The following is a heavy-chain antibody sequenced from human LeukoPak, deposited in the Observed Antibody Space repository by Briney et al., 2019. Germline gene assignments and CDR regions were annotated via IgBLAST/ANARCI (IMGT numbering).Heavy chain of an antibody. J-gene: IGHJ3*01. CDR2: LYYSGST. D-gene: IGHD3-3*01. Sequence: PSETLSLTCTVSGGSISSSGYYWGWIRQPPGKGLEWIGNLYYSGSTYYNPSLKSRVTISVDTSKNQFSLRLSSVTAADTAVYYCASRQYYEFWSGYKLGAFDVWGQGTMVTVSS. V-gene: IGHV4-39*01. CDR3: ASRQYYEFWSGYKLGAFDV. CDR1: GGSISSSGYY.